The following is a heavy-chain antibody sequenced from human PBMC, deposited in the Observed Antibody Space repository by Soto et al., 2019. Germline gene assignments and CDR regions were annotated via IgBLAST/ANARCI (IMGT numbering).Heavy chain of an antibody. J-gene: IGHJ6*02. CDR2: INHSGST. CDR1: GGSFSGYY. V-gene: IGHV4-34*01. D-gene: IGHD6-6*01. Sequence: PSETLSLTCAVYGGSFSGYYWSWIRQPPGKGLEWIGEINHSGSTNYNPSLKSRVTISVDTSKNQFSPKLSSVTAADTAVYYCARGEQRVPPGGYYYYGMDGRGQRTTVTVSS. CDR3: ARGEQRVPPGGYYYYGMDG.